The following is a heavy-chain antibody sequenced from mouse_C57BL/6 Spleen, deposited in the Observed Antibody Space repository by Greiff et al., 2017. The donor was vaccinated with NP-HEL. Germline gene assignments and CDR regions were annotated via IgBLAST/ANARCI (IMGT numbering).Heavy chain of an antibody. CDR2: IDPSDSET. CDR1: GYTFTSYW. Sequence: QVQLQQPGAELVRPGSSVKLSCKASGYTFTSYWMHWVKQRPIQGLEWIGNIDPSDSETHYNQKFKDKATLTVDKSSSTAYMQLSSLTSEDSAVYYCASEIYYYGSSAYAMDYWGQGTSVTVSS. D-gene: IGHD1-1*01. CDR3: ASEIYYYGSSAYAMDY. V-gene: IGHV1-52*01. J-gene: IGHJ4*01.